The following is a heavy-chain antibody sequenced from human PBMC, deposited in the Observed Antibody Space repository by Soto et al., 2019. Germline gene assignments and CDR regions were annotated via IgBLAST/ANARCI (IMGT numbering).Heavy chain of an antibody. J-gene: IGHJ5*01. CDR2: VSDTGIST. CDR3: AKSYFDSSGFDS. CDR1: GFTFRSYA. D-gene: IGHD3-22*01. Sequence: GGSLRLSCAASGFTFRSYALSWVRQAPGKGLEWVSTVSDTGISTYYAGSVTGRFTISRDNSRNTVYLQMDSLRAEDTAVYYCAKSYFDSSGFDSWGLGTLVTVSS. V-gene: IGHV3-23*01.